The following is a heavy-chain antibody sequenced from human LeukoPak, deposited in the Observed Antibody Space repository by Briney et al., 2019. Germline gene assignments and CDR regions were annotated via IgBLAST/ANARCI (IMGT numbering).Heavy chain of an antibody. CDR1: GFTFSSYE. V-gene: IGHV3-48*03. CDR2: ISSSGSTI. J-gene: IGHJ6*03. CDR3: AASPYYYYNMDV. D-gene: IGHD2-2*01. Sequence: GGSLRLSCAASGFTFSSYEMNWVRQAPGKGLEWVSYISSSGSTIYYADSVKGRFTISRDNAKNSLYLQMNSLRAEDTAVYYCAASPYYYYNMDVWGKGTTVTISS.